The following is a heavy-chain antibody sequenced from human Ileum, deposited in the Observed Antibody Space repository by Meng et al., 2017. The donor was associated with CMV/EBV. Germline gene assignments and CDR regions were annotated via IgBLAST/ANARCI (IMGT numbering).Heavy chain of an antibody. CDR1: GFTFSSYS. CDR2: ISSNSKYI. V-gene: IGHV3-21*01. D-gene: IGHD2-8*01. Sequence: GESLKISCASSGFTFSSYSMNWVRQAPGKGLEWVSSISSNSKYIYYPDSMRDRFTVSRDNAKNSLYLQMSSLRAEDTAVCYCAKSFSCSNGVCSQDGFDPWGQGTPVTVSS. CDR3: AKSFSCSNGVCSQDGFDP. J-gene: IGHJ5*02.